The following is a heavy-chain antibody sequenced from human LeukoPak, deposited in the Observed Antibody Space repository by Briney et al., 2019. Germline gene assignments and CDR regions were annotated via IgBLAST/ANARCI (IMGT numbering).Heavy chain of an antibody. Sequence: GASVKVSCKASGYTFTSYGISWVRRAPGQGLEWMGWISAYNGNTNYAQKLQGRVTMTTDTSTSTAYMELRSLRSDDTAVYYCARDSPTTNYYDSSVSTGGYYYYYGMDVWGQGTTVTVSS. V-gene: IGHV1-18*01. CDR1: GYTFTSYG. J-gene: IGHJ6*02. D-gene: IGHD3-22*01. CDR2: ISAYNGNT. CDR3: ARDSPTTNYYDSSVSTGGYYYYYGMDV.